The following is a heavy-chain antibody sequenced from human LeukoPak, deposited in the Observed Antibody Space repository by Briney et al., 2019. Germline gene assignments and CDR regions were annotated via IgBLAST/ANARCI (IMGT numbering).Heavy chain of an antibody. Sequence: PGGSLRLSCAASGFTFSDYYMSWIRQAPGKGLEWVSAISGSGGSTYYADSVKGRFTISRDNSKNTLYLQMNSLRAEDTAVYYCARTRVMITFGGVIALPYFDYWGQGTLVTVSS. D-gene: IGHD3-16*02. V-gene: IGHV3-23*01. CDR3: ARTRVMITFGGVIALPYFDY. J-gene: IGHJ4*02. CDR1: GFTFSDYY. CDR2: ISGSGGST.